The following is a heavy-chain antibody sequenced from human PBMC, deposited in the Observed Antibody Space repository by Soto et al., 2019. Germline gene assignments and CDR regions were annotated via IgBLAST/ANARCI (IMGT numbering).Heavy chain of an antibody. Sequence: EVQLLESGGGSLQSGGSLRLSCAASGFTFSSYAMHWVRRPPGKGLEWVSSISGSGGTAYYADSVKGRFSISRDSLVNTLYLQMNSLRAEDTAVYYCAKGRGQNWNFDYWGQGTLVTVSP. CDR2: ISGSGGTA. CDR3: AKGRGQNWNFDY. D-gene: IGHD1-1*01. CDR1: GFTFSSYA. V-gene: IGHV3-23*01. J-gene: IGHJ4*02.